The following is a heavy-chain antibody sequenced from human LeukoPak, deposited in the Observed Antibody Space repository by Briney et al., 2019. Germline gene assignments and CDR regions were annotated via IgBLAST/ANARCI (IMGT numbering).Heavy chain of an antibody. D-gene: IGHD3-22*01. CDR1: GFTFSSYS. CDR2: ISSSSSYI. CDR3: ASSVREHYYDSSGYYYVKGDY. J-gene: IGHJ4*02. V-gene: IGHV3-21*01. Sequence: GGSLRLSCAASGFTFSSYSMNWVRQAPGKGLEWVSSISSSSSYIYYADSVKGRFTISRDNAKNSLYLQMNSLRAEDTAVYYCASSVREHYYDSSGYYYVKGDYWGQGTLVTVSS.